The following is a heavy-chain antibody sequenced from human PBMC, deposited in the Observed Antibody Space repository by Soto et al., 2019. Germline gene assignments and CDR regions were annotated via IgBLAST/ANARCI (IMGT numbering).Heavy chain of an antibody. CDR3: GRGRSGQIVVFY. V-gene: IGHV1-2*02. D-gene: IGHD1-26*01. Sequence: ASVKVSCKASGYTFTGHYIHWVRQAPEQGPEWMGEIGPESGATRYAQKFQGRVTMTRDMSITTVYMELNNLSPDDTAVYYCGRGRSGQIVVFYWRQGTPVIVSS. CDR1: GYTFTGHY. CDR2: IGPESGAT. J-gene: IGHJ4*02.